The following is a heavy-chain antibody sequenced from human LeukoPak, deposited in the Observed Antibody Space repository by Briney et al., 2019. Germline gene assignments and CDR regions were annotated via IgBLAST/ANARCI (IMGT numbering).Heavy chain of an antibody. D-gene: IGHD2-2*01. CDR2: INHSGST. CDR3: ARRPLCNSTSCRRFDY. V-gene: IGHV4-34*01. J-gene: IGHJ4*02. CDR1: GGSSSGYY. Sequence: PSETLSLTCAVYGGSSSGYYWSWIRQPPGKGLEWIGEINHSGSTNYNPSLKSRVTISVDTSKNQFSLKLTSVTAADTAVYYCARRPLCNSTSCRRFDYWGQGTLVTVSS.